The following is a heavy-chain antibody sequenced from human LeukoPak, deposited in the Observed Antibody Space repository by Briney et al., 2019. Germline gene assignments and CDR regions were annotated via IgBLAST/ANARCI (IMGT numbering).Heavy chain of an antibody. V-gene: IGHV4-4*07. Sequence: PSETLSLTCTVSGGSISGFYWSWIRQPAGEGLEWIGRIYSSGTTNYSPSLKSRVTMSIDTSKNQFFLKLRSVSAADTGFYYCARRPDYGDSIRSPGAFDIWGQGTMVTVSS. D-gene: IGHD4-17*01. CDR1: GGSISGFY. J-gene: IGHJ3*02. CDR3: ARRPDYGDSIRSPGAFDI. CDR2: IYSSGTT.